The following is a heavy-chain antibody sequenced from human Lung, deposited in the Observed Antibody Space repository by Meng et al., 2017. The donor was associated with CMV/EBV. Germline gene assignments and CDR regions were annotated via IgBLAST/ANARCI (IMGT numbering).Heavy chain of an antibody. CDR1: GYNFNRFG. CDR2: ISGNNDHT. V-gene: IGHV1-18*01. CDR3: ARGIGTYAASDF. J-gene: IGHJ4*02. Sequence: SVXVSXXTSGYNFNRFGITWLRQAPRQGLEWMGWISGNNDHTNILQSLQDRVTLTTETSTTTVYMELRNLRSDDTAVYYCARGIGTYAASDFWGQGTLVXVSS. D-gene: IGHD1-26*01.